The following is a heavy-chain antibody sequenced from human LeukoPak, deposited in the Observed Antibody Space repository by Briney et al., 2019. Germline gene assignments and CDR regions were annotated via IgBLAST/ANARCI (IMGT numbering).Heavy chain of an antibody. CDR3: ARDKELWFGELPSSEAFDI. V-gene: IGHV1-8*01. CDR1: GYTFTSYD. D-gene: IGHD3-10*01. CDR2: MNPNSGNT. Sequence: ASVKVSCKASGYTFTSYDINWVRQATGQGLEWMGWMNPNSGNTGYAQKFQGRVTMTRNTSISTAYMELSSLRSEDTAVYYCARDKELWFGELPSSEAFDIWGQGTMVTVSS. J-gene: IGHJ3*02.